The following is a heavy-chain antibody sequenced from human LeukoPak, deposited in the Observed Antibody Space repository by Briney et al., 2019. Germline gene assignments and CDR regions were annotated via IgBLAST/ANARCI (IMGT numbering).Heavy chain of an antibody. V-gene: IGHV4-39*01. CDR2: IYYSGST. CDR1: GGSISSSSYY. CDR3: ARHRGRVFDY. Sequence: SETLSLTCTVSGGSISSSSYYRGWIRQPPGKGLEWIGSIYYSGSTYYNPSLKSRVTISVDTSKNQFSLKLSSVTAADTAVYYCARHRGRVFDYWGQGTLVTVSS. J-gene: IGHJ4*02.